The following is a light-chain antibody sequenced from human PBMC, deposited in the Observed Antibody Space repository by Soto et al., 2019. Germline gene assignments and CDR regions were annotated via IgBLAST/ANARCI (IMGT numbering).Light chain of an antibody. CDR3: QQYNSYSGT. V-gene: IGKV1-5*03. J-gene: IGKJ1*01. CDR2: KAS. CDR1: QRFSSG. Sequence: DIQMTQSPSTLSASVGDRVTITCRASQRFSSGLAWYQQKPGKAPKLLIYKASSLERGVPSRFSGSGSGTEFTLTISSLQPDDFATYYCQQYNSYSGTFGQGTKVEIK.